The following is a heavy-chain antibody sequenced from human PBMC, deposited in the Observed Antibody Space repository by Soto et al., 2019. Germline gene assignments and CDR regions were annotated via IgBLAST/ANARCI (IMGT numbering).Heavy chain of an antibody. CDR2: IYYSGST. CDR3: ARAFKVVTAIASYYFDY. Sequence: LSLTCTVSGGSISSGGYYWSWIRQHPGKGLEWIGYIYYSGSTHYNPSLKSRVTISVDTSKNQFSLKLSSVTAADTAVYYCARAFKVVTAIASYYFDYWGQGTLVTVSS. D-gene: IGHD2-21*02. J-gene: IGHJ4*02. V-gene: IGHV4-31*03. CDR1: GGSISSGGYY.